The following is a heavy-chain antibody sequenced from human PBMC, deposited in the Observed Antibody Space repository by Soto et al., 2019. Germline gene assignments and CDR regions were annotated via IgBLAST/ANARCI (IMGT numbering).Heavy chain of an antibody. D-gene: IGHD2-15*01. V-gene: IGHV4-31*03. CDR1: GGSISSGDYY. CDR2: IYYSGST. CDR3: ASVRRYCSGGSCYDPTY. Sequence: PSETLSLTCTVSGGSISSGDYYWSWIRQHPGKGLEWIGYIYYSGSTYYNPSLKSRVTISVDTSKNQFSLKLSSVTAADTAVYYCASVRRYCSGGSCYDPTYWGQGTLVTVSS. J-gene: IGHJ4*02.